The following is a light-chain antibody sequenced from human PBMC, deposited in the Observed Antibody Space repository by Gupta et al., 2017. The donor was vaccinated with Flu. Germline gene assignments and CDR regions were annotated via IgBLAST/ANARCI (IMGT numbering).Light chain of an antibody. V-gene: IGLV8-61*01. J-gene: IGLJ3*02. CDR2: NTN. Sequence: QTVLTQEPSFSVAPGGAVTLTCALTSGSVSSYNYPAWYQQTAGQPPRTLIYNTNIRSSGVPDRFSGSILGDKAALTITGAQPDDESEFYCGLYSSHGVLLFGGGTKLTVL. CDR3: GLYSSHGVLL. CDR1: SGSVSSYNY.